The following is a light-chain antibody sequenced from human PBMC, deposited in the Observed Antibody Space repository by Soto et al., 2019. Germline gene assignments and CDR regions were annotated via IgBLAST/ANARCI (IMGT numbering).Light chain of an antibody. CDR1: EDISTW. CDR2: AAS. Sequence: DIQMTQSPSSVSASVGDRVTITCRSSEDISTWLAWYQQKPGKAPKLLIYAASSLQSGVPSRFSGSGSGTDFTLTISSLQPEDFSTYYCQHADSFPLITGGQGTRLDIK. CDR3: QHADSFPLIT. J-gene: IGKJ5*01. V-gene: IGKV1-12*01.